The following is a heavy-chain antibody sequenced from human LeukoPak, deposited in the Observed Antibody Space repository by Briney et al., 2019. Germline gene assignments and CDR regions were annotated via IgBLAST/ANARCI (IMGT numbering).Heavy chain of an antibody. J-gene: IGHJ4*02. V-gene: IGHV3-48*02. Sequence: GGSLRLSCAASGFTFSSYDMHWVRQAPGKGLEWVSYISSSGSTIYYSDSVKGRFTISRDNAKNSLYLQMNSLRDEDTAVYYCARSRDGDYCFDYWGQGTLVAVSS. CDR2: ISSSGSTI. D-gene: IGHD4-17*01. CDR1: GFTFSSYD. CDR3: ARSRDGDYCFDY.